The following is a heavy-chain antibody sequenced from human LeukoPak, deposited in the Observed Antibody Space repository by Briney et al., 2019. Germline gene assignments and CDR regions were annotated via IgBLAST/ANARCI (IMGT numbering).Heavy chain of an antibody. CDR2: INSDGSST. CDR1: GFTVSTYW. CDR3: ARPRQCYSTTSCANRFDY. D-gene: IGHD2-2*01. Sequence: QPGGSLRLSCAASGFTVSTYWMHWVRQAPGKGLVWVSRINSDGSSTSYADSVKGRFTISRDNAKNTLYLEMNSLRAEDTAVYYCARPRQCYSTTSCANRFDYWGQGTLVTVSS. V-gene: IGHV3-74*01. J-gene: IGHJ4*02.